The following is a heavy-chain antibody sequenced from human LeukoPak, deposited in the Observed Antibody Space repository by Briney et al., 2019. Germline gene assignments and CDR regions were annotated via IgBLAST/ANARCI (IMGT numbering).Heavy chain of an antibody. CDR1: GVSISSYY. J-gene: IGHJ4*02. CDR3: ARSDGSSWRNFDY. D-gene: IGHD6-13*01. Sequence: PSETLSLTCTVSGVSISSYYWSWIQQPPGKGLEWIGYIYYSGSTNYNPSLKSRVTISVDTSKNQFSLKLSSVTAADTAVYYCARSDGSSWRNFDYWGQGTLVTVSS. V-gene: IGHV4-59*01. CDR2: IYYSGST.